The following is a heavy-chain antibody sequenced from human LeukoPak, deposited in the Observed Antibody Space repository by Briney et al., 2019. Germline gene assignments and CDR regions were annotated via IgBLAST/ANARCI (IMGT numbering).Heavy chain of an antibody. Sequence: GGSLRLSCGASGFTFSSYWMSWVRQAPGKGLEWVSVIYSDGTTYYADSVKGRFTISRDNSKNTLYLQINSLRAEDTAVYYCARAGIGYCSSTSCSRSTNWFDPWGQGTLVTVSS. CDR3: ARAGIGYCSSTSCSRSTNWFDP. V-gene: IGHV3-66*02. D-gene: IGHD2-2*01. J-gene: IGHJ5*02. CDR1: GFTFSSYW. CDR2: IYSDGTT.